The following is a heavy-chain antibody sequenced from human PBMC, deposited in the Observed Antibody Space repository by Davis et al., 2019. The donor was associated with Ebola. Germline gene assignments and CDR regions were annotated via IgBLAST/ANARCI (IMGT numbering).Heavy chain of an antibody. CDR1: GYTFTGYY. Sequence: ASVKVSCKASGYTFTGYYMHWVRQAPGQGLEWMGWINPDSGGTNYAQNFQGRVTMTRDTSISTAYMELSRLRSDDTAVYYCARVLDYGSGSYSDWGQGTLVTVSS. CDR2: INPDSGGT. J-gene: IGHJ4*02. V-gene: IGHV1-2*02. D-gene: IGHD3-10*01. CDR3: ARVLDYGSGSYSD.